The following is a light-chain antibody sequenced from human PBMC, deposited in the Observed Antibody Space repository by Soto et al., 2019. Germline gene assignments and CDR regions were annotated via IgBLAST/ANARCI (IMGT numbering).Light chain of an antibody. CDR1: QSVSSSY. CDR3: QQYGSSPPIT. V-gene: IGKV3-20*01. J-gene: IGKJ5*01. Sequence: EIVLTQSPGTLSLSPGERATLSCRASQSVSSSYLAWYQQKPGQAPRLLIYGASRRATGIPDRFSGSGSGTDFTLTISRLEPEGFAVYYCQQYGSSPPITFGQGTRLEIK. CDR2: GAS.